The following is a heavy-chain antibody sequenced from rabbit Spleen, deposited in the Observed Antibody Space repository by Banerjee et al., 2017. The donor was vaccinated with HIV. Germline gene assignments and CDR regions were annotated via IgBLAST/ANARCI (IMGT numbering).Heavy chain of an antibody. CDR2: IDTNDGDT. J-gene: IGHJ2*01. Sequence: QEQLEESGGGLVKPEGSLTLTCKASGFDLSSYYMCWVRQAPGKGLEWIACIDTNDGDTDYASWPKGRFTISKTSSTTVTLQMTSLTAADTATYFCARNYVNAFDPWGPGTLVTVS. CDR1: GFDLSSYY. D-gene: IGHD1-1*01. CDR3: ARNYVNAFDP. V-gene: IGHV1S45*01.